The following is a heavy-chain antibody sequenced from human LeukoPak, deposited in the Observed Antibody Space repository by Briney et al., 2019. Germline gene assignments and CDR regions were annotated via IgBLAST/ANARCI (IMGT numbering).Heavy chain of an antibody. CDR3: ARDVLTYYSAGKYSNWLDP. D-gene: IGHD3-10*01. V-gene: IGHV4-59*01. CDR1: GDSMNNYY. J-gene: IGHJ5*02. CDR2: VYYGGST. Sequence: SETLSLTCSVSGDSMNNYYWTWVRQSPGQGLEWIGYVYYGGSTNYNPSLKSRVIISLDRSKKQFSLELSSVTAADTAVYYCARDVLTYYSAGKYSNWLDPWGQGILVTVSS.